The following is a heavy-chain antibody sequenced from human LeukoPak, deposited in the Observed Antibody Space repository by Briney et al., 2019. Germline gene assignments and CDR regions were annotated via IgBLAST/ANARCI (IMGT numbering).Heavy chain of an antibody. J-gene: IGHJ6*03. Sequence: SGGSLRPSCVASGFAFSSFAMSWVRQAPGKGLEWVSGLTGSGSTYHADSVKGRFTISRDNSKNTLSLQMNSLRAEDTAVYYCAKMKGWRLYDYCMDVWGKGTTVTVSS. V-gene: IGHV3-23*01. CDR3: AKMKGWRLYDYCMDV. CDR2: LTGSGST. CDR1: GFAFSSFA. D-gene: IGHD2-15*01.